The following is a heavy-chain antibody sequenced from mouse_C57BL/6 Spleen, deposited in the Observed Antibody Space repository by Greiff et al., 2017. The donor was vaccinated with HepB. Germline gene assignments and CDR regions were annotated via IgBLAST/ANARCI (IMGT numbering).Heavy chain of an antibody. CDR1: GYTFTSYW. Sequence: QVQLKQPGAELVMPGASVKLSCKASGYTFTSYWMHWVKQRPGQGLEWIGEIDPSDSYTNYNQKFKGKSTLTVDKSSSTAYMQLSSLTSEDSAVYYCARSTTGVPFDYWGQGTTLTVSS. V-gene: IGHV1-69*01. CDR3: ARSTTGVPFDY. D-gene: IGHD2-14*01. CDR2: IDPSDSYT. J-gene: IGHJ2*01.